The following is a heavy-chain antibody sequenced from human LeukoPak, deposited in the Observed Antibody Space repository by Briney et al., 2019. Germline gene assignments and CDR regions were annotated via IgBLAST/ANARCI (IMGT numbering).Heavy chain of an antibody. CDR1: GDSFTRYD. CDR3: VRVFVDDSGYYNYYFDP. J-gene: IGHJ5*02. CDR2: LNRGSGNA. D-gene: IGHD3-22*01. V-gene: IGHV1-8*01. Sequence: ASVKVSCRASGDSFTRYDMNWLRQATGEGLEWMGWLNRGSGNAGYAQKFQGRVTMTRDTSTRTAYMELSSLRYEDTAVYYCVRVFVDDSGYYNYYFDPWGQGTPVTVSS.